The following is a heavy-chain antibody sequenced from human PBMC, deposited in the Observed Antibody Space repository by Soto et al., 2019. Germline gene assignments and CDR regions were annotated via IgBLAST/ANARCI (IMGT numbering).Heavy chain of an antibody. CDR3: ARTPLDYYHYGMDV. CDR1: GGSINSGDYY. V-gene: IGHV4-30-4*01. J-gene: IGHJ6*02. Sequence: SETLSVTCSVSGGSINSGDYYWNWIRQPPGKGLEWIGYIHYSGSTYYNPSLKSRVTISVDTSKNQFSLQLSSVTVADTAVYYCARTPLDYYHYGMDVWGQGTTVT. CDR2: IHYSGST. D-gene: IGHD3-3*02.